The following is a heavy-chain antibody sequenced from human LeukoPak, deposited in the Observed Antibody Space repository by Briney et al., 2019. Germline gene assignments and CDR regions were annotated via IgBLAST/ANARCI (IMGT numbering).Heavy chain of an antibody. CDR3: ARYYYDSVSYYSRFAFDI. J-gene: IGHJ3*02. D-gene: IGHD3-10*01. CDR1: GDSISSYY. Sequence: PSETLSLTCTVPGDSISSYYWSWIRQPAAKELHWIGYNYISGSTNYNPPRTSQVTISVDTSKNQFSLKLSSVTAADTAVYYCARYYYDSVSYYSRFAFDIWGQGTMVTVSS. V-gene: IGHV4-4*08. CDR2: NYISGST.